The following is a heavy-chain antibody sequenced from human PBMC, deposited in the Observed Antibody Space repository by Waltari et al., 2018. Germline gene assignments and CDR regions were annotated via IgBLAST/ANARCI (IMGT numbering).Heavy chain of an antibody. D-gene: IGHD2-2*01. J-gene: IGHJ3*02. CDR2: LSGSGGNT. V-gene: IGHV3-23*01. Sequence: EVQLLESGGTLVQPGGSLRLSCAASGFTFSSYAMSWVRQAPGKGLEWVSGLSGSGGNTYYADSVKGRFTISRDNSKNTQHLQMNGLRAEDTAVYYCAKMVRLVPPAISAFDIWGQGTVVTVSS. CDR3: AKMVRLVPPAISAFDI. CDR1: GFTFSSYA.